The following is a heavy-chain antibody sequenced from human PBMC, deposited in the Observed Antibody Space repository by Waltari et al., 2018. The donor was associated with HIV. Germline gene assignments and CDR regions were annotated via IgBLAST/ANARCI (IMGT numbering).Heavy chain of an antibody. CDR1: GGSITSGSYY. J-gene: IGHJ2*01. V-gene: IGHV4-61*02. D-gene: IGHD3-9*01. CDR2: VYISVSA. CDR3: ARGLDILTGYYHWFSDL. Sequence: QVQLQESGPGLVKPSQTLSLTCTVSGGSITSGSYYWIWIRQPAGKGLEWIGRVYISVSANYNPSLRSRVTMSLDTSKNQFSLKLSSVTAADTAVYYCARGLDILTGYYHWFSDLWGRGTLVTVSS.